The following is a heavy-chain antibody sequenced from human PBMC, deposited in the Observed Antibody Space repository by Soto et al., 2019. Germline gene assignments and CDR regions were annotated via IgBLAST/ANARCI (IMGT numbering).Heavy chain of an antibody. Sequence: PSETLSLTFAVYGGSVNGYYWNWIRQPPGKGREWIGEINHTGGTHYNPSLKSRVTMSVDTSKNQFSLRLSSVTAADTAIYYCATRITVFGLLIPPFDPWGQVTQVTVSS. CDR3: ATRITVFGLLIPPFDP. D-gene: IGHD3-3*01. J-gene: IGHJ5*02. V-gene: IGHV4-34*01. CDR1: GGSVNGYY. CDR2: INHTGGT.